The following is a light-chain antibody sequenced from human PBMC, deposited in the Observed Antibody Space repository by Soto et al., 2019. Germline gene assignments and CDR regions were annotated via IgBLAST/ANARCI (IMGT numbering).Light chain of an antibody. Sequence: DIQMTQSPSSVSASVGDRVTFTCRASQHINSWLAWYQQKPGKAPKLLIAAASILQSGVPSRFSGSGYGTDFTLTISSLQPEDFATYFCQQANTFPFTFGPGTRLEIK. CDR3: QQANTFPFT. J-gene: IGKJ3*01. CDR1: QHINSW. CDR2: AAS. V-gene: IGKV1-12*02.